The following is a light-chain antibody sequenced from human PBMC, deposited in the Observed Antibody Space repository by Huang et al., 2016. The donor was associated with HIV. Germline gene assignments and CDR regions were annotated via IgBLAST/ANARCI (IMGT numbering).Light chain of an antibody. V-gene: IGKV3-20*01. CDR1: KSVTNNY. J-gene: IGKJ2*01. Sequence: EIVLTQSPGTLFLSPGERATLSCRASKSVTNNYLACYQQKPGQTPRLVIYGASSRATGIPDRFSGSGSGTDFTLTSSRLEPDDFVVYYCQQYGGSPRTFGQGTKLEIK. CDR2: GAS. CDR3: QQYGGSPRT.